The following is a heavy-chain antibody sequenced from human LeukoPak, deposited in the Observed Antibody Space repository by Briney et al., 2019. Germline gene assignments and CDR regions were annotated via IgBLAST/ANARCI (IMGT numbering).Heavy chain of an antibody. J-gene: IGHJ6*02. V-gene: IGHV3-9*01. CDR1: GFIFNNYA. CDR2: ISWNSGSI. CDR3: ARRPIKYYYYGMDV. Sequence: GGSLRLSCAGSGFIFNNYAMHWVRQPPGKGLEWVSGISWNSGSIDYADSVKGRFTISRDNSKNTLYLQMNSLRAEDTAVYYCARRPIKYYYYGMDVWGQGTTVTVSS.